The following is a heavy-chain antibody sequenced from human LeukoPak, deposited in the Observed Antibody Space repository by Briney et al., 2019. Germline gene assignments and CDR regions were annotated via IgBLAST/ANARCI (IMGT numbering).Heavy chain of an antibody. D-gene: IGHD2-2*01. Sequence: SETLSLTCTVSGGSISSYYWSWIRQPPGKGLEWIGCIYYSGSTNYNPSLKSRVTISVDTSKNQFSLKLSSVTAADTAVYYCASAPGYCSSTSCYAMSYYYYYGMDVWGKGTTVTVSS. CDR2: IYYSGST. J-gene: IGHJ6*04. CDR3: ASAPGYCSSTSCYAMSYYYYYGMDV. CDR1: GGSISSYY. V-gene: IGHV4-59*12.